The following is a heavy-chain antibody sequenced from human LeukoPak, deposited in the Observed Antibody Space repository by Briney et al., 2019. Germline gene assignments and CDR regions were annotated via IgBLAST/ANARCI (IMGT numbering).Heavy chain of an antibody. CDR3: ARDRGSYCSGGSCHFFDY. CDR1: GFTFSSYA. J-gene: IGHJ4*02. Sequence: GGSLRLSCAASGFTFSSYAMSWVSQAPGKGLEWVGNIKQDGSEKYYVDSVKGRFTISRDNAKNPLYLQMNSLRAEDTAVYYCARDRGSYCSGGSCHFFDYWGQGTLVTVSS. CDR2: IKQDGSEK. V-gene: IGHV3-7*01. D-gene: IGHD2-15*01.